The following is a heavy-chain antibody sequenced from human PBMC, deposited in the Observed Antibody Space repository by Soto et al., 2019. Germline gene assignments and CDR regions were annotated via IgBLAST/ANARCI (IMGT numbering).Heavy chain of an antibody. CDR3: ARGNIVVVAAPYYMDV. CDR2: INHSGST. V-gene: IGHV4-34*01. D-gene: IGHD2-15*01. J-gene: IGHJ6*03. CDR1: GGSFSGYY. Sequence: SETLSLTCAVYGGSFSGYYWSWIRQPPGKGLEWIGEINHSGSTNYNPSLKSRVTISVDTSKNQFSLKLSSVTAADTAVYYCARGNIVVVAAPYYMDVWGKGTTVTVSS.